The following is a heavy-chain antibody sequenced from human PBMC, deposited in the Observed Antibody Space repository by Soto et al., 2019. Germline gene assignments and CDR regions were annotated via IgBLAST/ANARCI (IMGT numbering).Heavy chain of an antibody. CDR3: AKDLSGSYSAEHFQH. D-gene: IGHD1-26*01. CDR1: GFTFSSYA. J-gene: IGHJ1*01. CDR2: ISSSGGST. Sequence: GGSLRLSCAASGFTFSSYAMSWVRQATGKGLEWVSAISSSGGSTYYADSVKGLFTISRDNSKNTLYLLMNSLRAEENAVYYYAKDLSGSYSAEHFQHWGQGTLVTVSS. V-gene: IGHV3-23*01.